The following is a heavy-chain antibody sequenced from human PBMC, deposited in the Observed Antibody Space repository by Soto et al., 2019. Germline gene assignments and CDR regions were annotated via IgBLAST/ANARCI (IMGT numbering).Heavy chain of an antibody. CDR1: GFTFSSYA. CDR2: ISGSGGST. V-gene: IGHV3-23*01. D-gene: IGHD3-16*02. J-gene: IGHJ3*02. Sequence: EVQLLDSGGGLVQPGGSRRLSCAASGFTFSSYAMSWVRQAPGKGLEWVSAISGSGGSTYYADSVKGRFTISRDNATSTRYLQMTRLISEDTAVYCCAKAFDIWGNYRYYGFHIWGQGTMVTVDS. CDR3: AKAFDIWGNYRYYGFHI.